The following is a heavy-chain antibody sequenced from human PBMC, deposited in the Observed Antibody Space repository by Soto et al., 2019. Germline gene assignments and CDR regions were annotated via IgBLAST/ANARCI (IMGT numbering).Heavy chain of an antibody. D-gene: IGHD4-17*01. CDR2: IYLTGIT. Sequence: TSETLSLTCAVIDGALSSGGYACTWIRQPPGKGLEWIGHIYLTGITYYNPSLKSRVTLSVDRSKNQFSLTLSSVTAADTAVYYCARGHYGGHGLDVWAQGTTVT. CDR3: ARGHYGGHGLDV. CDR1: DGALSSGGYA. J-gene: IGHJ6*02. V-gene: IGHV4-30-2*01.